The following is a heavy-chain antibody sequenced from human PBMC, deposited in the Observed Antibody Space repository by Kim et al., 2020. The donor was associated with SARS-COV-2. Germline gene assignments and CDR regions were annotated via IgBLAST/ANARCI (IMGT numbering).Heavy chain of an antibody. V-gene: IGHV3-23*01. D-gene: IGHD3-22*01. CDR3: AQDLGDSAYYSIDD. J-gene: IGHJ4*02. Sequence: AESLKGRFTISRDNTKSTLYLQMSSLSAEDTAVYYCAQDLGDSAYYSIDDWGQGTLLTVSS.